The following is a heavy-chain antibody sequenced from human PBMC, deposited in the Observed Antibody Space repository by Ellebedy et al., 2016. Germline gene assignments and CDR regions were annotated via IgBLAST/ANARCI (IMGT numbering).Heavy chain of an antibody. Sequence: SETLSLTXAVYGASFIGYYWSWFRQPPGKGLEWIGEINHSGSTNYNPSLKSRVSISVDTSKNQFSLKLSSVTAADTAVYYCARQKYYDILTGYRYGMDVWGQGTTVTVSS. V-gene: IGHV4-34*01. J-gene: IGHJ6*02. CDR2: INHSGST. D-gene: IGHD3-9*01. CDR3: ARQKYYDILTGYRYGMDV. CDR1: GASFIGYY.